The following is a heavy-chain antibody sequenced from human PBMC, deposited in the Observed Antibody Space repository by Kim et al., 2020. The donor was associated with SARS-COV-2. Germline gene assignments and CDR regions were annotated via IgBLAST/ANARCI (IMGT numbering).Heavy chain of an antibody. CDR2: FDPEDGET. V-gene: IGHV1-24*01. CDR3: ATPYYDILTGTRYYGMDV. D-gene: IGHD3-9*01. J-gene: IGHJ6*02. CDR1: GYTLTELS. Sequence: ASVKVSCKVSGYTLTELSMHWVRQAPGRGLEWMGGFDPEDGETIYAQKFQGRVTMTEDTSTDTAYMELSSLRSEDTAVYYCATPYYDILTGTRYYGMDVWGQGTTVTVSS.